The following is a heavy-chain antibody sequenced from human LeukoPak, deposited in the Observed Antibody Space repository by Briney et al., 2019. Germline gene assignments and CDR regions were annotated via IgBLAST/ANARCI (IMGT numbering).Heavy chain of an antibody. CDR1: GYTFTYYG. J-gene: IGHJ3*02. Sequence: GASVKVSCKASGYTFTYYGITWVRQAPGQGLEYMGWISAYNGDTSYAQKVQGRVTMTTDTSTNTAYMELRSLGSDDTAVYYCASLATLYLGVAATPDAFDIWGQGTMVTVSS. V-gene: IGHV1-18*01. CDR2: ISAYNGDT. CDR3: ASLATLYLGVAATPDAFDI. D-gene: IGHD2-15*01.